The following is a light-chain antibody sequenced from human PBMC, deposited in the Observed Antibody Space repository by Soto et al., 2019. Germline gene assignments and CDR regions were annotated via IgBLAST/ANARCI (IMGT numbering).Light chain of an antibody. CDR2: KAS. V-gene: IGKV1-5*03. CDR1: QSISSW. J-gene: IGKJ5*01. CDR3: QQYNSYSYT. Sequence: DIQRTQAPSTLSASVGDRVTITCRASQSISSWLAWYQQKPGKAPNLLIFKASSLESGVPSRFRGSGSGTEFTLTISSLQPDDFATYYCQQYNSYSYTFGQGTRLEIK.